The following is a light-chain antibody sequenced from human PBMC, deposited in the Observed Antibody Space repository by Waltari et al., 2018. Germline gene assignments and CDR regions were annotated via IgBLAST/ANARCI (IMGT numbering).Light chain of an antibody. J-gene: IGKJ2*01. V-gene: IGKV1-39*01. CDR1: QSISSY. CDR3: QQSYSTPPYT. Sequence: DIQMTQSPSSLSASVGDRVTITCRASQSISSYLNWYQQKPGKAANLLIYAASSLQSGVPSRFSGSGSGTDFTLTISSLQPEDFATYYCQQSYSTPPYTFGQGTKLEIK. CDR2: AAS.